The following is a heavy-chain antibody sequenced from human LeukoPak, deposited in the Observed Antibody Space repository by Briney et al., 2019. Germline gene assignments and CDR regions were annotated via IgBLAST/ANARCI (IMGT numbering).Heavy chain of an antibody. D-gene: IGHD4-23*01. CDR1: GFTFSSYW. Sequence: GGSLRLSCAASGFTFSSYWMHWVRQAPGKGLVWVSRINSDGSSTSYADSVKGRFTISRDNSKNTLYLQMNSLRAEDTALYYCANTGVVTLTRWGQGTLVTVSS. V-gene: IGHV3-74*01. CDR2: INSDGSST. CDR3: ANTGVVTLTR. J-gene: IGHJ4*02.